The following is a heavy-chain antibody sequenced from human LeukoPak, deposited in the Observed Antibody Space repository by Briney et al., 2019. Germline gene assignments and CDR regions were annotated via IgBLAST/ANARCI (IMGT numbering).Heavy chain of an antibody. J-gene: IGHJ2*01. Sequence: GGSLSLSCAASGFPFHNYWMHGLHPAPGRGLVWVAHIHSEGTNNTYEAVEEGRFTISRDNAHNTLLLQMDRLSADDTAIYYCARGDSGCFDLWGRGTLVTVSS. CDR3: ARGDSGCFDL. CDR1: GFPFHNYW. D-gene: IGHD2-21*01. V-gene: IGHV3-74*01. CDR2: IHSEGTNN.